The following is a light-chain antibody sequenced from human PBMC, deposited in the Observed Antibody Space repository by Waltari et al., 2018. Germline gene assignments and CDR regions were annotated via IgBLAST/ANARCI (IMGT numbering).Light chain of an antibody. CDR1: RSNLGHNV. J-gene: IGLJ2*01. V-gene: IGLV1-36*01. CDR3: SAWDDSLNGPV. CDR2: YDD. Sequence: QSVLTQPPSVSEAPRQRVPISCPGSRSNLGHNVVNGYQQLPGKAPKLLIYYDDLLPSGVSDRFSGSKSGTSASLAISGLQSEDEADYYCSAWDDSLNGPVFGGGTKLTVL.